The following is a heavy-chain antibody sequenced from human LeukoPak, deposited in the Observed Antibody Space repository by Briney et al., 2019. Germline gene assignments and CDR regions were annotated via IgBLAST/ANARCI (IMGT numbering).Heavy chain of an antibody. V-gene: IGHV3-30*04. CDR1: GFTFSSYT. CDR3: AKRASSGSYWDSYYYYYMDV. Sequence: GGSLRLSCAASGFTFSSYTIHWVRQAPGKGLEWVAVISYDGSNKYYADSVKGRFTISRDNSKNTLYLQMNSLRAEDTAVYYCAKRASSGSYWDSYYYYYMDVWGKGTTVTISS. D-gene: IGHD1-26*01. CDR2: ISYDGSNK. J-gene: IGHJ6*03.